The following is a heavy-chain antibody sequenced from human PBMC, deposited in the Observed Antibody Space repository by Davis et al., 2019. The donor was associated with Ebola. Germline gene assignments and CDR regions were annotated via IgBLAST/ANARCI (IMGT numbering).Heavy chain of an antibody. CDR2: IHYSGST. D-gene: IGHD6-19*01. Sequence: SETLSLTCAVYGGSFSGYYWSWIRQPPGMGLEWIGYIHYSGSTIYNPSLKSRVTISVDTSKKQFSLKLSSVTAADTAVYYCAREGYSSAWPSFFDYWGQGTLVTVSS. CDR1: GGSFSGYY. CDR3: AREGYSSAWPSFFDY. V-gene: IGHV4-59*13. J-gene: IGHJ4*02.